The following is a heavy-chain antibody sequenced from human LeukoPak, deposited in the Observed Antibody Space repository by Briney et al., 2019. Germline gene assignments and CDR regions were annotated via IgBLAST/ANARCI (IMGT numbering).Heavy chain of an antibody. CDR2: TYYRSKWNY. CDR1: GDSVSTSTSI. Sequence: SQTLSLTCAISGDSVSTSTSIWNWIRQSPSRGLEWLGRTYYRSKWNYDYADSVKSRITISPDTSENQFSLQLQFVTPEDSAVYYCARRRHANNGVDVWGQGTTVTVSS. CDR3: ARRRHANNGVDV. V-gene: IGHV6-1*01. J-gene: IGHJ6*02.